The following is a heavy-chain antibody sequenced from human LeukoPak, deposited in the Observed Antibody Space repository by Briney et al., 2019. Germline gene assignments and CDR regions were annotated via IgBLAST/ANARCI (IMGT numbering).Heavy chain of an antibody. Sequence: SETLSLTCTVSGGSISSYYWSWIRQPPGKGLEWIGYNYYSGSTNYNPSLKSRVTISVDTSRNQFSLKLSSVTAADTAVYYCVRVGEYSYGPDYWGQGTLVTVSS. V-gene: IGHV4-59*01. CDR1: GGSISSYY. CDR2: NYYSGST. CDR3: VRVGEYSYGPDY. J-gene: IGHJ4*02. D-gene: IGHD5-18*01.